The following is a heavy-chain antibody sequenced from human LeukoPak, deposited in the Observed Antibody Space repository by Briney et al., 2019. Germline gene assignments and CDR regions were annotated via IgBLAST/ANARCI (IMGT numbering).Heavy chain of an antibody. CDR3: ARGGYSGYDWKYYFDY. CDR2: IYYSGST. V-gene: IGHV4-59*01. J-gene: IGHJ4*02. Sequence: SETLSLTCTVSGGSISSYYWSWIRQPPGKGLEWIGYIYYSGSTNYNPSLKSRVTISVDTSKNQFSLKLSSVTAADTAVYYCARGGYSGYDWKYYFDYWGQGTLVTVSS. CDR1: GGSISSYY. D-gene: IGHD5-12*01.